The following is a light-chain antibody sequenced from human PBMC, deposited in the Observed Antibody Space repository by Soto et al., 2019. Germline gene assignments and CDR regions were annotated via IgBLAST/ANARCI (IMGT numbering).Light chain of an antibody. CDR2: DVR. CDR3: SSYTSTSAVV. Sequence: QSALTQPASVSGSPGQSITISCTGTSGDVGRYNYVSWYQQHPGKVPKLMIYDVRYRPSGVSNRFSGSKSGYTASLTISGLQAEDEGDYYCSSYTSTSAVVFGGGTKLTVL. V-gene: IGLV2-14*03. J-gene: IGLJ2*01. CDR1: SGDVGRYNY.